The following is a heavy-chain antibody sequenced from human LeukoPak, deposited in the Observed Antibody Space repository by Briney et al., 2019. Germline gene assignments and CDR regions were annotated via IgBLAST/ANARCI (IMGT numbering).Heavy chain of an antibody. CDR2: IYYSGST. J-gene: IGHJ4*02. CDR1: GGSISSSSYS. CDR3: ARVPNSSGYYFDY. V-gene: IGHV4-39*07. D-gene: IGHD3-22*01. Sequence: PSETLSLTCTVSGGSISSSSYSWGWIRQPPGKGLEWIGTIYYSGSTYYNPSLKSRVTISIDTSKNQFSLKLSSVTAADTAVYYCARVPNSSGYYFDYWGQGTLVTVSS.